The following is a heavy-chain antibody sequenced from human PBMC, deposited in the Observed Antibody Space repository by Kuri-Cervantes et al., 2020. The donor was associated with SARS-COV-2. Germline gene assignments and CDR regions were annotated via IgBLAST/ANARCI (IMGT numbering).Heavy chain of an antibody. Sequence: ASVKVSCKASGYTFTSYAMHWVRQAPGQRLEWMGWINAGNGNTKYSQKSQGRVTITRDTSASTAYMELSSLRSEDTAVYYCARGDLWFGELDYYGMDVWGQGTTVTVSS. CDR2: INAGNGNT. J-gene: IGHJ6*02. D-gene: IGHD3-10*01. CDR1: GYTFTSYA. V-gene: IGHV1-3*01. CDR3: ARGDLWFGELDYYGMDV.